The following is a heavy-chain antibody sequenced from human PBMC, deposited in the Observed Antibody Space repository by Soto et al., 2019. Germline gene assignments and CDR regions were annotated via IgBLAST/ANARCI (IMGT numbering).Heavy chain of an antibody. Sequence: PSETLSLTCIFSGGSITSYHCIWIRQLPEKGLEWIAYTSYTGNTNYSPSFQGHVTISADKSISTAYLQWSSLKASDTAMYYCYSSSSGPFDYWGQGTLVTVSS. CDR3: YSSSSGPFDY. V-gene: IGHV4-59*12. CDR1: GGSITSYH. J-gene: IGHJ4*02. D-gene: IGHD6-6*01. CDR2: TSYTGNT.